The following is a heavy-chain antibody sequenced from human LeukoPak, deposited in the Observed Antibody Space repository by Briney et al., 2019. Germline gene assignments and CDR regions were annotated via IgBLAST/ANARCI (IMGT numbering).Heavy chain of an antibody. J-gene: IGHJ4*02. Sequence: GSLRLSCAASGFTFSSYGMHWVRQAPGKGLEWVAFIRYDGSNKYYADSVKGRFTISRDNSKNTLYLQMNSLRAEDTAVYYCAKKVGNDAYVDYWGQGTLVTVSS. D-gene: IGHD1-1*01. V-gene: IGHV3-30*02. CDR3: AKKVGNDAYVDY. CDR1: GFTFSSYG. CDR2: IRYDGSNK.